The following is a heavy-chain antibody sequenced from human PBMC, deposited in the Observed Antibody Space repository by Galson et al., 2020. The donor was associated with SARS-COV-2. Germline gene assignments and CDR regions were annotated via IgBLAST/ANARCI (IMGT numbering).Heavy chain of an antibody. CDR3: AKDIRYYDSSGYAFTDYYYGMDV. Sequence: GGSLRLSCAASGFTFDDYAMHWVRQAPGKGLEWVSGISWNSGSIGYADSVKGRFTISRDNAKNSLYLQMNSLRAEDTALYYCAKDIRYYDSSGYAFTDYYYGMDVWGQGTTVTVSS. CDR1: GFTFDDYA. V-gene: IGHV3-9*01. D-gene: IGHD3-22*01. CDR2: ISWNSGSI. J-gene: IGHJ6*02.